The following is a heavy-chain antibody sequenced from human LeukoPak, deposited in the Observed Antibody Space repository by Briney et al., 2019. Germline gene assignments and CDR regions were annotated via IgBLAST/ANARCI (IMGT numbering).Heavy chain of an antibody. Sequence: PGGSLRLSCAASGFTFGDYTMNWVRQAPGKGSEWVSSISSTSSYIYYTDSVKGRFTISRDNAKNPLYLQMNSLRDEDTAVYYCARESPLATNFDYWGQGTLVTVSS. V-gene: IGHV3-21*01. J-gene: IGHJ4*02. CDR1: GFTFGDYT. CDR2: ISSTSSYI. CDR3: ARESPLATNFDY.